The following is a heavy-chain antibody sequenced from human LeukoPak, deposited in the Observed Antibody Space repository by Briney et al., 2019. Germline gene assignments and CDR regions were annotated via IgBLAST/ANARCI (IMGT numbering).Heavy chain of an antibody. CDR2: ISYDGSNK. CDR1: GFTFSSYA. D-gene: IGHD3-22*01. CDR3: AKGSGYYSRDAFDI. V-gene: IGHV3-30-3*01. J-gene: IGHJ3*02. Sequence: GGSLRLSCAASGFTFSSYAMHWVRQAPGKGLEWVAVISYDGSNKYYADSVKGRFTISRDNSKNTLYLQMNSLRAEDTAVYCCAKGSGYYSRDAFDIWGQGTMVTVSS.